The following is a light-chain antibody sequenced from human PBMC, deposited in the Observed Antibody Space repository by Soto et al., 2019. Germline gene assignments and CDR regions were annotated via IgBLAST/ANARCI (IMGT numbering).Light chain of an antibody. Sequence: ESLLTQSPGSLSLSLGERATLSCRASQSVDSAFFAWDQQKPGHPPRLLMYGAPRRAAGIPDRSSGSGSGTDFTLTISTLEPEDFAAYYSQQYDSSLTFGQGTKVEI. CDR2: GAP. J-gene: IGKJ1*01. V-gene: IGKV3-20*01. CDR3: QQYDSSLT. CDR1: QSVDSAF.